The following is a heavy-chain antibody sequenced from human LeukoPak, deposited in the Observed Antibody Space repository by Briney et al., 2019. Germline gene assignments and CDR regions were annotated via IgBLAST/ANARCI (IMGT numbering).Heavy chain of an antibody. CDR3: ARGHCSGGSCPFDP. D-gene: IGHD2-15*01. CDR2: INHSGST. V-gene: IGHV4-34*01. J-gene: IGHJ5*02. CDR1: GGSFSGYY. Sequence: PSETLSLTCAVCGGSFSGYYWSWIRQPPGKGLEWIGEINHSGSTNYNPSLKSRVTISVDTSKNQFSLKLSSVTAADTAVYYCARGHCSGGSCPFDPWGQGTLVTVSS.